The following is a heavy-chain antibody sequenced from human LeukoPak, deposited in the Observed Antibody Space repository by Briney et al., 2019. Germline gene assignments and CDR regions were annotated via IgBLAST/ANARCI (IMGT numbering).Heavy chain of an antibody. CDR1: GGSISSGDYY. CDR2: IYYSGST. V-gene: IGHV4-30-4*01. CDR3: ARALKGYYYFDY. Sequence: PSQTLSLTCTVSGGSISSGDYYWSWIRQPPGKGLEWIGYIYYSGSTYYNPSLKSRVTISVDTSKNQFSPKLSSVTAADTAVYYCARALKGYYYFDYWGQGTLVTVSS. J-gene: IGHJ4*02. D-gene: IGHD3-22*01.